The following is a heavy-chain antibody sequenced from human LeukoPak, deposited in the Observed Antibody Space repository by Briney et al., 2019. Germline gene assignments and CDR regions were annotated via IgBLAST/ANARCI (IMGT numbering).Heavy chain of an antibody. J-gene: IGHJ4*02. D-gene: IGHD5-18*01. Sequence: GGSLRLSCSASGFTFSRYWMSWVRQAPGKGLEWLASIKQDGSEQKYVDSVKGRFTISRDNARSSLYVQMTSLTVDDTAFYYCARVNAGIAGYKLGRHRDYWGQGTLVTVSS. CDR2: IKQDGSEQ. CDR3: ARVNAGIAGYKLGRHRDY. V-gene: IGHV3-7*01. CDR1: GFTFSRYW.